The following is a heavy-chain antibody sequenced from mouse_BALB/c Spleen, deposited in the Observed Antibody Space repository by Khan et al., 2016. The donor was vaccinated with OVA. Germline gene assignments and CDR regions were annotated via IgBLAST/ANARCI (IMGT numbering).Heavy chain of an antibody. CDR3: AREEALYYFDY. CDR1: GYTFTSYW. V-gene: IGHV1S132*01. Sequence: VQLQESGAELVRPGASVKLSCKTSGYTFTSYWIHWVKQRSGQGLEWIARIYPGTDNTYYNENLKDKATLTADQSSSTAYMQLSSLNSEDSAVYFCAREEALYYFDYWGQGTTLSVSS. CDR2: IYPGTDNT. D-gene: IGHD3-2*02. J-gene: IGHJ2*01.